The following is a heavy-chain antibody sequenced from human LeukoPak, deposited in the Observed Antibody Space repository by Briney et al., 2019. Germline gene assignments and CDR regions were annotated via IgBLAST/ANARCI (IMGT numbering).Heavy chain of an antibody. CDR1: RFTFSNYG. J-gene: IGHJ3*02. D-gene: IGHD1-26*01. CDR3: AREVGTPQAFDI. Sequence: GGSLRLSCAASRFTFSNYGVNWVRQAPGKGLEWVSYINSRSSTIYYADSVRGRFSISRDNAKNSLYLQMNSLKAEDTAIYYCAREVGTPQAFDIWGQGTMVTVSS. V-gene: IGHV3-48*01. CDR2: INSRSSTI.